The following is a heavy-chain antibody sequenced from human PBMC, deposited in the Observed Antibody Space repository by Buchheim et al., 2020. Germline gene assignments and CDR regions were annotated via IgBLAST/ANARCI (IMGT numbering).Heavy chain of an antibody. CDR1: GFTFSNSW. V-gene: IGHV3-7*01. CDR3: CLLRRNGYVDY. D-gene: IGHD1-1*01. CDR2: IKQDGSEK. J-gene: IGHJ4*02. Sequence: EVQLVESGGDLVQPGGSLRISCAATGFTFSNSWMSWVRQAPGKGLEWVANIKQDGSEKYYVDSVKGRLTIARDNGKNALFLQMNSLRAEDTAVYYCCLLRRNGYVDYWGQGTL.